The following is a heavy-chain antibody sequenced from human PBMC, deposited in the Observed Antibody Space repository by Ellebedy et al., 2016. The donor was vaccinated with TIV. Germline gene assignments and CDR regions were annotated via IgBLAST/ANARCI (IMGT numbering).Heavy chain of an antibody. V-gene: IGHV3-21*01. CDR3: ARDLIGCSGGSCYHYYYGMDV. CDR2: ISSSSSYI. CDR1: GFTFSSYS. J-gene: IGHJ6*02. D-gene: IGHD2-15*01. Sequence: GESLKISXAASGFTFSSYSMNWVRQAPGKGLEWVSSISSSSSYIYYADSVKGRFTISRDNAKNSLYLQMNSLRAEDTAVYYCARDLIGCSGGSCYHYYYGMDVWGQGTTVTVSS.